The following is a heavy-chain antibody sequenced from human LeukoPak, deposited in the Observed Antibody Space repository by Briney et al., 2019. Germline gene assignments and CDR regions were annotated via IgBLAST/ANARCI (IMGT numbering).Heavy chain of an antibody. CDR3: AKDGSIYYDFWSGPFDY. Sequence: GGSLRLSCAASGFTFSSYGMHWVRQAPGKGLEWVAVISYDGSNKYYADSVKGRFTISRDNSKNTLYLQMNSLRAEDTAVYYCAKDGSIYYDFWSGPFDYWGQGTLVTVSS. CDR2: ISYDGSNK. D-gene: IGHD3-3*01. J-gene: IGHJ4*02. CDR1: GFTFSSYG. V-gene: IGHV3-30*18.